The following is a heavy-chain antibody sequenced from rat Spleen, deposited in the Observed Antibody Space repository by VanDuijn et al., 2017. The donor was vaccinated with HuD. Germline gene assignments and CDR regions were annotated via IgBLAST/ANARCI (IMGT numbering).Heavy chain of an antibody. CDR1: GFTFSNYY. V-gene: IGHV5-29*01. CDR3: ARGGTTTGVMDA. D-gene: IGHD1-10*01. Sequence: EVQLVESGGGLVQPGRSLKLSCAASGFTFSNYYMAWVRQAPTKGLEWVATISYDGSSTYYRDSVKGRLTITRDNAKSTLYLQMDSLRSEETATYYCARGGTTTGVMDAWGQGASVTVSS. J-gene: IGHJ4*01. CDR2: ISYDGSST.